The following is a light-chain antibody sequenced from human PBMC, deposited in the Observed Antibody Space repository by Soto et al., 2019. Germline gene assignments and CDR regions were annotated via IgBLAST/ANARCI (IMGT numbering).Light chain of an antibody. CDR1: QSVSSSY. V-gene: IGKV3-20*01. CDR3: QQYGSSPSWT. J-gene: IGKJ1*01. CDR2: GAS. Sequence: EIVLTQSPGTLSLSPGERATLSCRASQSVSSSYIAWYQQKAGQAPRLLIYGASSRATGIPDRFSGSGSGTDFTLTISRLEPEDFAVYYCQQYGSSPSWTFGQGTKVEIK.